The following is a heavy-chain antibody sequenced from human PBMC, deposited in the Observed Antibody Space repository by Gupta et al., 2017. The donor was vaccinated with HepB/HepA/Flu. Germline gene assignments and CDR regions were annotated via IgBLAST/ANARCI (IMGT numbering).Heavy chain of an antibody. D-gene: IGHD3-3*01. V-gene: IGHV4-39*01. CDR3: ARTYYDVWSGDYHFDY. CDR2: IYYSGST. J-gene: IGHJ4*02. CDR1: SGSISSSSYY. Sequence: QLQLQESGPGLVKPSETLSLTCTVSSGSISSSSYYWGWIRQPPGKGLEWIGSIYYSGSTYYNPSLKSRVTISVDTSKNQFSLKLSSVTAADTAVYYCARTYYDVWSGDYHFDYWGQGTLVTVSS.